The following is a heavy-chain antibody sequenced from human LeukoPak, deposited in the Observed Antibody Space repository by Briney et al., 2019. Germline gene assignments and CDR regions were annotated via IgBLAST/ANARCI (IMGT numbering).Heavy chain of an antibody. CDR1: GYTFTNYG. Sequence: GASVKVSCKASGYTFTNYGISWVRQAPGQGLEWMGWISPYNGHTNNAQNLQGRVTMTTDTSTSTAYMELRSLRSDDTAVYYCARDLPVAAGYWGQGTLVTVSS. CDR2: ISPYNGHT. CDR3: ARDLPVAAGY. V-gene: IGHV1-18*01. D-gene: IGHD3-10*01. J-gene: IGHJ4*02.